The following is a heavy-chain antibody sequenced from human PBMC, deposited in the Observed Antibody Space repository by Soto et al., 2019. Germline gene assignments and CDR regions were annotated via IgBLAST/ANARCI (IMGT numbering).Heavy chain of an antibody. D-gene: IGHD3-22*01. J-gene: IGHJ3*02. CDR2: ISSSSTTI. CDR1: GFTFRSYS. CDR3: ARTMIVTGGEAFDI. Sequence: GGSLRLSCAASGFTFRSYSMNWVRQAPGKGLEWISYISSSSTTIYYGDSVKGRFTISRDNASNSLYLQMNSLRDEDTAVYYCARTMIVTGGEAFDIWGQGTMVTVSS. V-gene: IGHV3-48*02.